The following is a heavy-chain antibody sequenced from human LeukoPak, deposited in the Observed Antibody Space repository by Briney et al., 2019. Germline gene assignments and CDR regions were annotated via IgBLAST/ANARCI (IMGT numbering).Heavy chain of an antibody. J-gene: IGHJ4*02. CDR1: GYTFTGYY. V-gene: IGHV1-2*02. CDR2: INPNSGGT. D-gene: IGHD3-22*01. CDR3: ARDHYDSSGYYFDY. Sequence: APVKVSCKASGYTFTGYYMHWVRQAPGQGLEWMGWINPNSGGTNYAQKFQGRVTMTRDTSISTAYMELSRLRSDDTAVYYCARDHYDSSGYYFDYWGQGTLVTVSS.